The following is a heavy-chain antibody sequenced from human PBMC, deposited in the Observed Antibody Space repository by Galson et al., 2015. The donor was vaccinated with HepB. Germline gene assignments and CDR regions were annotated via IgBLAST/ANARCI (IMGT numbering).Heavy chain of an antibody. V-gene: IGHV3-23*01. CDR3: AKVAVAGTLKVVAGAFDI. D-gene: IGHD6-19*01. CDR2: ISGSGGST. CDR1: GFTFSSYA. Sequence: SLRLSCAASGFTFSSYAMSWVRQAPGKGLEWVSAISGSGGSTYYADSVKGRFTISRDNSKNTLYLQMNSLRAEDTAVYYCAKVAVAGTLKVVAGAFDIWGQGTMVTVSS. J-gene: IGHJ3*02.